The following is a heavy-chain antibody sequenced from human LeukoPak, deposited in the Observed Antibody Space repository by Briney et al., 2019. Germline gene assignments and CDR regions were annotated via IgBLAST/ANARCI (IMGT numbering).Heavy chain of an antibody. J-gene: IGHJ4*02. CDR3: AQGRLGYSYGAFDH. Sequence: GESLTLSCAASGFTFSNYAMSWVRQAPGKGLEWVSVISGSGGSTNFADSVKGRFTSSRDNSKNTLYPQMHSLRVEDTAVYYCAQGRLGYSYGAFDHWGQGTLVTVSS. CDR2: ISGSGGST. CDR1: GFTFSNYA. V-gene: IGHV3-23*01. D-gene: IGHD5-18*01.